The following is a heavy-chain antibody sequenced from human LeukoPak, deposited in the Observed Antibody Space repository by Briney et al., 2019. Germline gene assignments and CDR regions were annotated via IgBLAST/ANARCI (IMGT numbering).Heavy chain of an antibody. V-gene: IGHV1-2*06. CDR1: GYTLTGYY. J-gene: IGHJ6*03. D-gene: IGHD6-6*01. CDR2: INPNSGGT. CDR3: AITRPPPYGYYYYYMDV. Sequence: ASVKVSCKASGYTLTGYYMHWVRQAPGQGLEWMGRINPNSGGTNYAQKFQGRVTMTRDTSISTAYMELSRLRSDDTAVYYCAITRPPPYGYYYYYMDVWGKGTTVTVSS.